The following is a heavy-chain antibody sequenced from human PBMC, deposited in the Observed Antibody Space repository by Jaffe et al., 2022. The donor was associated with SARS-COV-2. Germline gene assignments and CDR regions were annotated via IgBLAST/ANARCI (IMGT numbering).Heavy chain of an antibody. V-gene: IGHV1-46*01. CDR3: ASEPPEKYYFDS. J-gene: IGHJ4*02. CDR1: GYTSTTYN. CDR2: INDSGTGT. Sequence: QLHLVQSGAEVSKPGASVKISCKASGYTSTTYNIHWLRLAPGQGLEWMGIINDSGTGTKYQQKFQGRVTMTRDTSTNSDYMELIALRSEDTAVYYCASEPPEKYYFDSWGQGTLVTVSS.